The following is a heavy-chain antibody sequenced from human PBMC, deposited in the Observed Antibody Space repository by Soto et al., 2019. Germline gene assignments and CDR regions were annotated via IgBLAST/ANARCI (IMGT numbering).Heavy chain of an antibody. D-gene: IGHD2-2*01. Sequence: WSRKTPSWSLEWRGRTSYRSKLYNDYAVSVKSRITINPDTSKNQFSLQLNSVTPEDTAVYYCARESGCSSTSCYRPSDYWGQGTLVTVSS. CDR3: ARESGCSSTSCYRPSDY. V-gene: IGHV6-1*01. J-gene: IGHJ4*02. CDR2: TSYRSKLYN.